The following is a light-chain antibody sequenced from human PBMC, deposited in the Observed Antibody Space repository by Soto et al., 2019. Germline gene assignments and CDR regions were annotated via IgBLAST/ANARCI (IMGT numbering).Light chain of an antibody. CDR2: LEGSGSY. V-gene: IGLV4-60*02. J-gene: IGLJ2*01. CDR1: SGHSTYI. CDR3: ETWDSTTRV. Sequence: QPVLTQSSSASASLGSSVKLTCTLSSGHSTYIIAWHQQQSGKAPRYLMKLEGSGSYNKGSGVPDRFSGSSSGADRYLTISNLHFEDEADYYCETWDSTTRVFGGGTKLTVL.